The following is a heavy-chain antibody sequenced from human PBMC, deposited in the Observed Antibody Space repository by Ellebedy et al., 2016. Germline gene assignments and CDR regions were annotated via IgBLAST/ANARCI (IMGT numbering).Heavy chain of an antibody. D-gene: IGHD2-15*01. CDR2: IYYSGST. V-gene: IGHV4-39*01. CDR1: GGSISSSSHY. Sequence: SETLSLTCTVSGGSISSSSHYWGWIRQPPGKGLEWIGSIYYSGSTYYNPSLKSRVTISVDTSKNQFSLKLSSVTAADTAVYYCARHLYYCSGGSCHSSHFDYWGQGTLVTVSS. J-gene: IGHJ4*02. CDR3: ARHLYYCSGGSCHSSHFDY.